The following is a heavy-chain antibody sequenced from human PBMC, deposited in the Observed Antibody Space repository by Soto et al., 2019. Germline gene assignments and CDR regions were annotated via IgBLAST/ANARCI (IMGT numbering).Heavy chain of an antibody. CDR2: ISGSGVTT. D-gene: IGHD3-16*01. CDR3: AKFGDYNWFDP. J-gene: IGHJ5*02. Sequence: GWSLRLSCASSVFTFISYAMSWVRQAPGKGLGWVSAISGSGVTTYYADSVKGRFTISRDNSKNTLYLQMNSLRAEDTAVYYCAKFGDYNWFDPWGQGTLVTVSS. CDR1: VFTFISYA. V-gene: IGHV3-23*01.